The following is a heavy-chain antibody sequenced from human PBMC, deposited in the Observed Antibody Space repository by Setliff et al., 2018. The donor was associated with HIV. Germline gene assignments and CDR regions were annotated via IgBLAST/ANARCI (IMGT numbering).Heavy chain of an antibody. CDR1: GDTDFY. J-gene: IGHJ4*02. Sequence: PSETLSLTCTVSGDTDFYWNWIRQPPGKGLEWIGHIHASGKTNYNPSLKSRVTISLDTSKMQFSLHLTSVTAADTAVYYCATLDPSGGNFLAYWGQGTLVTVSS. D-gene: IGHD2-21*02. V-gene: IGHV4-4*09. CDR2: IHASGKT. CDR3: ATLDPSGGNFLAY.